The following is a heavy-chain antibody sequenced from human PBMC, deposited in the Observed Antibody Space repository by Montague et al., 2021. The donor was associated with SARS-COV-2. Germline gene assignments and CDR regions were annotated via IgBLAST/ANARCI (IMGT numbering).Heavy chain of an antibody. CDR2: IYYSGST. CDR3: ARGFGDI. J-gene: IGHJ3*02. D-gene: IGHD3-16*01. Sequence: SETLSLTCTVSGGSISSSSYYWGWIRQPPGKGPEWIGSIYYSGSTYYNPSLKSRVTISVDTSKNQFSLKLSSVTAADTAVYYCARGFGDIWGQGTMVTVSS. CDR1: GGSISSSSYY. V-gene: IGHV4-39*07.